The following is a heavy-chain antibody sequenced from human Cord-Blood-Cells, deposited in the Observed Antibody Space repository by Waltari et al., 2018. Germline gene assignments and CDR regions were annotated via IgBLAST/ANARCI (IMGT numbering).Heavy chain of an antibody. Sequence: QVQLVQSGAAVKKPGSPVTVPCKASGGTFSSYASSWVRPSRGQGLEWMGGIIPIFGTANYAQKFQGRVTITADESTSTAYMELSSLRSEDTAVYYCARGPEYSSSWYWFDPWGQGTLVTVSS. CDR3: ARGPEYSSSWYWFDP. CDR1: GGTFSSYA. CDR2: IIPIFGTA. D-gene: IGHD6-13*01. V-gene: IGHV1-69*01. J-gene: IGHJ5*02.